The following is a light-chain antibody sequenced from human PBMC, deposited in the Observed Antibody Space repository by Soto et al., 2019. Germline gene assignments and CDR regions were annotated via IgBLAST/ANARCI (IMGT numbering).Light chain of an antibody. CDR2: AAS. CDR1: QSFRGL. Sequence: VGLTQSPVTLSLSPGERATLSCRASQSFRGLLAWYQQKPGQAPRLLIYAASSRATGIPDRFSGSGSGTDFTLTISRLEPEDFALYYCQQYGTSPWTFGQGTKVDI. J-gene: IGKJ1*01. CDR3: QQYGTSPWT. V-gene: IGKV3-20*01.